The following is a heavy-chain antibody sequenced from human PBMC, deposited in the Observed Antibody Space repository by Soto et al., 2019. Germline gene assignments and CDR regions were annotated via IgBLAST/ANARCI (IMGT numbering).Heavy chain of an antibody. CDR2: IWYGGSST. J-gene: IGHJ6*02. V-gene: IGHV3-23*01. CDR1: GFTFSSYA. Sequence: GGSLRLSCAASGFTFSSYAMSWVRQAPGKGLEWVSAIWYGGSSTYYADSVKGRFTISRDNSKNTLYLQMNSLRAEDTAVYYCARVLWFGPRPRVDGMAVSGHGTTVTVSS. D-gene: IGHD3-10*01. CDR3: ARVLWFGPRPRVDGMAV.